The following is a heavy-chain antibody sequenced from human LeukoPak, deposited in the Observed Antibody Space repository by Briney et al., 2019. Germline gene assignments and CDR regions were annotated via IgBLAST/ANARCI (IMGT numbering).Heavy chain of an antibody. Sequence: GGSLRLSCAASGFTFSNAWMNWVRQAPGKGLEWVGHIKSKADGGTTDYAAPVKGRFTISRDDSKNTLYLQMNSLKTEDTAVYYCTTVYYKIWGQGTLVTVSS. D-gene: IGHD1-26*01. CDR3: TTVYYKI. CDR1: GFTFSNAW. J-gene: IGHJ4*02. CDR2: IKSKADGGTT. V-gene: IGHV3-15*07.